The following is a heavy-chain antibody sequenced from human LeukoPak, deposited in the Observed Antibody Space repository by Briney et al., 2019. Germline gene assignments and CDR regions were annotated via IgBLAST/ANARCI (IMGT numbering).Heavy chain of an antibody. D-gene: IGHD5-24*01. CDR3: ARDYKYAFDN. CDR2: ISWSSASR. Sequence: PGGSLRLSCVVSGFKFDDYGMHWVRQAPGKGLEWVSGISWSSASRGYADSVKGRFTISRDNAKNSLYLQMNSLRVEDTAVYYCARDYKYAFDNWGQGTLVTVSS. J-gene: IGHJ4*02. CDR1: GFKFDDYG. V-gene: IGHV3-9*01.